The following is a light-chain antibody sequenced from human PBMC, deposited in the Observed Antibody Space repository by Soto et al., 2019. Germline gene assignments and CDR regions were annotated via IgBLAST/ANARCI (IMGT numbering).Light chain of an antibody. CDR1: QTISSW. CDR3: QQYDSYSWT. V-gene: IGKV1-5*01. J-gene: IGKJ1*01. CDR2: DAS. Sequence: HCPSTVAGSLGVGVSSTRRASQTISSWLAWYQQKPGKAPKLLIYDASSLESGVPSRFSGSGSGTEFILTISSLQPDDFATYYCQQYDSYSWTLGQGTKVDIK.